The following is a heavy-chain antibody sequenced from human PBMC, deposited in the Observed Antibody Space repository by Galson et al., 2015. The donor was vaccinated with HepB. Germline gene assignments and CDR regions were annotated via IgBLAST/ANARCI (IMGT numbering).Heavy chain of an antibody. CDR1: GFTFSSPA. J-gene: IGHJ4*02. D-gene: IGHD2-21*01. CDR3: ATRDWGLVPGG. CDR2: INSDGSGP. Sequence: SLRLSCAASGFTFSSPAMNWARQAPGEGLEGVSGINSDGSGPNHTDSVRGRFTISRDNSRNTLYLQMNSLRAEDTAVYDGATRDWGLVPGGWGQGSLVTVSS. V-gene: IGHV3-23*01.